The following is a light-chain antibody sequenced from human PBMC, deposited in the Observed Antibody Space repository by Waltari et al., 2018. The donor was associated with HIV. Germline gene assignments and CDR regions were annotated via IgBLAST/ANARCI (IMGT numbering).Light chain of an antibody. CDR3: SSYTNRDTVV. J-gene: IGLJ2*01. V-gene: IGLV2-14*03. Sequence: QSALSQPASVSGSFGQSITISCTGPSSDVGGYQYVSWYQQQPGKAPKLLISEVSNRPSGVSSRFSGPKSGNTASLTIFWLQAEDEADYYCSSYTNRDTVVFGGGTKLTVV. CDR2: EVS. CDR1: SSDVGGYQY.